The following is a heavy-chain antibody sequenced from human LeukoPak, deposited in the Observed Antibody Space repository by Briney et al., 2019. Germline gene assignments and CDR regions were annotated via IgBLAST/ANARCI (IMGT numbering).Heavy chain of an antibody. CDR3: ARLFSSGTGAFDI. CDR1: GGSFSGYY. V-gene: IGHV4-34*01. Sequence: SETLSLTCAVYGGSFSGYYWSWIRQPPGKGLEWIGEINHSGSTNYDPSLKSRVTISVDTSKNQFSLKLSSVTAADTAVYYCARLFSSGTGAFDIWGQGTMVTVSS. J-gene: IGHJ3*02. CDR2: INHSGST. D-gene: IGHD3-10*01.